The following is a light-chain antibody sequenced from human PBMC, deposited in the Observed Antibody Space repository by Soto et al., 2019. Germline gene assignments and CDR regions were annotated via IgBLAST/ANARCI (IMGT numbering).Light chain of an antibody. CDR1: SSDVGGYNY. CDR3: SSYTSSSTLYV. Sequence: QSVLTQPASVSVSPGQSITISCTGTSSDVGGYNYVSWYQQHPGKAPKLMIYDVSNRPSGVSNRFSGSKSGNTASLTISGRQAEDEADYYCSSYTSSSTLYVFGTGTKLTVL. J-gene: IGLJ1*01. V-gene: IGLV2-14*01. CDR2: DVS.